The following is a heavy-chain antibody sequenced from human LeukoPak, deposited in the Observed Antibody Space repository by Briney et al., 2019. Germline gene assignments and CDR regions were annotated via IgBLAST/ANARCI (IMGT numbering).Heavy chain of an antibody. CDR2: ISAYNGNT. V-gene: IGHV1-18*01. J-gene: IGHJ6*02. D-gene: IGHD3-10*01. Sequence: GASVKVSCKASGYTFTSYGISWVRQAPGQGLEWMGWISAYNGNTNYAQKLQGRVTMTTDTSTSTAYMELRSLRSDDTAVYYCARYGRGHYYGSGSYYIFGDVWGQGTTVTVSS. CDR1: GYTFTSYG. CDR3: ARYGRGHYYGSGSYYIFGDV.